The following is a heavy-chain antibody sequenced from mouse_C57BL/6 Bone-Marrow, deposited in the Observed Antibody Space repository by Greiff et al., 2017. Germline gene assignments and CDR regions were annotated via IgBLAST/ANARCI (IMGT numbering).Heavy chain of an antibody. CDR3: AREEASYYSNYVDAMDY. Sequence: QVQLQQPGAELVMPGASVKLSCQASGYTFTSYWMHWVKQEPGQGLEWIGEIDPSDSYTNFNQKFKGKSTLTVDKSSSTAYMQLCRLTSEDSAVYYWAREEASYYSNYVDAMDYWGQGTSVTVSS. D-gene: IGHD2-5*01. CDR1: GYTFTSYW. J-gene: IGHJ4*01. CDR2: IDPSDSYT. V-gene: IGHV1-69*01.